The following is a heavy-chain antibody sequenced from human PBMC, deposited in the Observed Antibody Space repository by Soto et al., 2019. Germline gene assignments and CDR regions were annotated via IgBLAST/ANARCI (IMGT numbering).Heavy chain of an antibody. CDR2: IFQSGST. Sequence: PSETLSLTCGVSGGTIRSPDWWTWVRQPPGKGLEWIGEIFQSGSTNYTPSLESRVTISVGKSKNQFPLTLTSVTAADTAVYFCARGRGRYSSGWSWFDPWGQGILVTVS. J-gene: IGHJ5*02. CDR3: ARGRGRYSSGWSWFDP. V-gene: IGHV4-4*02. D-gene: IGHD6-19*01. CDR1: GGTIRSPDW.